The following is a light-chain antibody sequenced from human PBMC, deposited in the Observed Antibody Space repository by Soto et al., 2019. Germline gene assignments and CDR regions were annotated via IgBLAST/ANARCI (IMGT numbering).Light chain of an antibody. V-gene: IGLV1-40*01. J-gene: IGLJ2*01. CDR2: GVS. CDR3: QCFSSRLSNSCV. Sequence: QSVLTQPPSVSGAPGQRVTISCTGGRSNIGAGYDVHWYQHLPGTAPKLLMYGVSNRPSGVPDRFSGSRSGTAASLSITGPQAEDEADYYCQCFSSRLSNSCVFGAGTKLTVL. CDR1: RSNIGAGYD.